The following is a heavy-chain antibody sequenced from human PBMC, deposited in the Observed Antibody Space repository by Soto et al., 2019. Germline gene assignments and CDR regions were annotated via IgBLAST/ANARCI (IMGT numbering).Heavy chain of an antibody. CDR3: ARHPLIGYSSGLYSGYFDY. CDR1: GYTFTSYG. V-gene: IGHV1-18*01. CDR2: ISAYNGNT. J-gene: IGHJ4*02. Sequence: QVQLVQSGAEVKKPGASVKVSCKASGYTFTSYGISWVRQAPGQVLAWMGWISAYNGNTNYAQKLQGRVTMTTDTSTSTAYMELRSLRSDDTAVYYCARHPLIGYSSGLYSGYFDYWGQGTLVTVSS. D-gene: IGHD6-19*01.